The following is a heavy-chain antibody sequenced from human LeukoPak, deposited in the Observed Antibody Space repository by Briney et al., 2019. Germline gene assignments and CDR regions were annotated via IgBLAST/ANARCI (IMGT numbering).Heavy chain of an antibody. D-gene: IGHD3-10*01. V-gene: IGHV3-48*02. CDR2: ISTTSTI. CDR3: ARDLKFTSVYYYGMDV. Sequence: GGSLRLSCAASGFTFSTYSMNWVRQAPGKGLEWVSYISTTSTIYFADSVKGRVTISRDNAKNSLYLQMNSLRDEDTAVYYCARDLKFTSVYYYGMDVWGQGTTVTVSS. CDR1: GFTFSTYS. J-gene: IGHJ6*02.